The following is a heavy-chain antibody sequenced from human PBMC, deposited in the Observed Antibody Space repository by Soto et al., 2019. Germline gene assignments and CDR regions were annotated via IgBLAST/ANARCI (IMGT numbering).Heavy chain of an antibody. D-gene: IGHD3-22*01. Sequence: GASVKVSCKASGYTFTSYAMHWVRQAPGQRLEWMGWINAGNGNTKYSQKFQGRVTITRDTSASTAYMELSSLRSEDTAVYYCAREWFRRDYYDSSGYSTYFDYWGQGTLVTVSS. CDR2: INAGNGNT. J-gene: IGHJ4*02. CDR1: GYTFTSYA. CDR3: AREWFRRDYYDSSGYSTYFDY. V-gene: IGHV1-3*01.